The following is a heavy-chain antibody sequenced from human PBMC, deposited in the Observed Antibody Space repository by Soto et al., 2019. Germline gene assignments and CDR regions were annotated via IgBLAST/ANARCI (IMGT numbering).Heavy chain of an antibody. Sequence: EVQLLESGGGLVQPGGSPRLSCAASAFSFSSYGMSWVRQAPGKGLEWVSHITGSGDSTDYADSVKGRFTISRDNSKNTLFLQMNSLRVEDTAIYFCAKSHRFCTGGSCGAFDTWGHGTMVTAS. D-gene: IGHD2-8*02. V-gene: IGHV3-23*01. J-gene: IGHJ3*02. CDR1: AFSFSSYG. CDR3: AKSHRFCTGGSCGAFDT. CDR2: ITGSGDST.